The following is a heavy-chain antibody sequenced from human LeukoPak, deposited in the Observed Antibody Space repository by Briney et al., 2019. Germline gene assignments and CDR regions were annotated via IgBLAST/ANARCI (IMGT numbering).Heavy chain of an antibody. J-gene: IGHJ4*02. V-gene: IGHV3-30*01. CDR3: ARARGFGY. CDR2: ISYDGSNK. CDR1: GFTFSSYA. Sequence: PGGSLRLSCAASGFTFSSYAMHWVRQAPGKGLEWVAVISYDGSNKYYADSVKGRFTISRDNSKNTLYLQMNSLRAEDTAVYYCARARGFGYWGQGTLVTVSS.